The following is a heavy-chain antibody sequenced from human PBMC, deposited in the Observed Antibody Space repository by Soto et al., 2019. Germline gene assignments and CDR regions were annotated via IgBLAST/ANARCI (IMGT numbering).Heavy chain of an antibody. CDR2: IIPISGTA. V-gene: IGHV1-69*01. D-gene: IGHD2-2*01. J-gene: IGHJ6*02. Sequence: QVQLVQSGAEVKKPGSSVKVSCKASGGTFSSYAISWVRQAPGQGLEWMGGIIPISGTANYAQKFKGRVTITADEYTSTAYMELSSLRSEDTAVYYCARSQGSSTSLEIYYYYYYGMDVWGPGTTVTVSS. CDR3: ARSQGSSTSLEIYYYYYYGMDV. CDR1: GGTFSSYA.